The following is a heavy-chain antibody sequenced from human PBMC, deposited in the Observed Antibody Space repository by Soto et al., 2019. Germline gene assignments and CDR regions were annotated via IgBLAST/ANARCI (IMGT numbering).Heavy chain of an antibody. Sequence: SETLSLTCAVSGYSISSGYYWGWIRQPPGKGLECNGSIYHSGNTYYNRALKSRDTISVDTSKEQISLKLSSVTAEYTAVYYCERDDSSSWGMDVWGQGTTVTVSS. J-gene: IGHJ6*02. CDR3: ERDDSSSWGMDV. CDR2: IYHSGNT. CDR1: GYSISSGYY. V-gene: IGHV4-38-2*02. D-gene: IGHD6-6*01.